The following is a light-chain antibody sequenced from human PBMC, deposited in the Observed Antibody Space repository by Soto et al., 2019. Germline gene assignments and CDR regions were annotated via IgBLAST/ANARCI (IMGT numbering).Light chain of an antibody. Sequence: DIQLTQSPSFLSASVGDRVTVTCRSSQDIGSSLAWYQQKPGKAPKVLIYGASTLQSGVPPRFGGSGSGTAFTLPIRSLYPKDVANYFCQQVRVYPITFGGGTNVEI. CDR2: GAS. V-gene: IGKV1-9*01. CDR3: QQVRVYPIT. J-gene: IGKJ4*01. CDR1: QDIGSS.